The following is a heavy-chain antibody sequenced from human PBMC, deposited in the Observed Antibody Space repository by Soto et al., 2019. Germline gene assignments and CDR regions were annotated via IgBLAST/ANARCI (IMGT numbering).Heavy chain of an antibody. CDR2: ISSGGRTI. D-gene: IGHD5-12*01. J-gene: IGHJ4*02. Sequence: GGSLRLSCAASGFTFSDYYMSWIRQAPGKGPEWVSHISSGGRTIYYADSVKGRFTISRDNAKNSLYLQLHSLRADDTAVYYWARGNKWLQSHFDFWGRGTLVTVAS. CDR3: ARGNKWLQSHFDF. V-gene: IGHV3-11*01. CDR1: GFTFSDYY.